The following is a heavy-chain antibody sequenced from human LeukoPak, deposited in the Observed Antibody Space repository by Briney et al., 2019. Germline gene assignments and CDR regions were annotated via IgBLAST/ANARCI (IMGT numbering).Heavy chain of an antibody. J-gene: IGHJ5*02. CDR1: GFTFSSYA. D-gene: IGHD5-24*01. Sequence: GGSLRLSCAASGFTFSSYAMSWVRQVPGKGLEWISYIRGNSETIHYADSVKGRFTISRDNAKNSLSLQMTSLRAEDTAVYYCVRGQDGIDNWFDPWGQGTLVTVAS. CDR3: VRGQDGIDNWFDP. V-gene: IGHV3-48*01. CDR2: IRGNSETI.